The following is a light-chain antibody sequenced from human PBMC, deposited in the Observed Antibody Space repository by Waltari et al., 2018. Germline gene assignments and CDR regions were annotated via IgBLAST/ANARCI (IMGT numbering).Light chain of an antibody. CDR1: SGYIGAYNS. J-gene: IGLJ2*01. CDR2: DVN. Sequence: QSALPQPPSASGSPGPSVTIPCTGPSGYIGAYNSVNWYRQHPGKVPKLMIYDVNRRPSGVPDRFSGSKSGNTASLTVSGLQPEDEAVYYCNSFAGSDTVVFGGGTTLTVL. V-gene: IGLV2-8*01. CDR3: NSFAGSDTVV.